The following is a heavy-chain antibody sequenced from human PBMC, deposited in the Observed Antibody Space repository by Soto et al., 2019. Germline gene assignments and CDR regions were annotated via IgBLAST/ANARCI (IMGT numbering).Heavy chain of an antibody. CDR3: ARSYCGEDCALDY. D-gene: IGHD2-21*02. J-gene: IGHJ4*02. V-gene: IGHV3-30-3*01. Sequence: QVQLVESGGGVVQPGRSLRLSCAASGFTFSSYVMHWVRQAPGKGLEWVVVISKDGSNKHYADSVKGRFTISRDNSKNTLYLQMNSLRAEDTAVYYCARSYCGEDCALDYWGQGPLVTV. CDR2: ISKDGSNK. CDR1: GFTFSSYV.